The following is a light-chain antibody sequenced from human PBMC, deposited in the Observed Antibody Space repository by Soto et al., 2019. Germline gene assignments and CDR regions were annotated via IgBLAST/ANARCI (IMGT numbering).Light chain of an antibody. CDR2: DAS. J-gene: IGKJ1*01. CDR3: QQYGSSGT. V-gene: IGKV3-20*01. CDR1: QSVSSN. Sequence: EILMTQSPSTLSVSPGERATLCCRSSQSVSSNLAWYQQKPGQATRLLIYDASNRATGIPDRFSGSGSGTDFTLTISRLEPEDFAVYYCQQYGSSGTFGQGTKVDI.